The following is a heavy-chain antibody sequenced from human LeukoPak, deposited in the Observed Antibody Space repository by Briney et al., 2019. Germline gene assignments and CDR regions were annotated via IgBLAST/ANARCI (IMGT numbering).Heavy chain of an antibody. J-gene: IGHJ4*02. Sequence: GGSLRLSCAASGFTFSSYAMSWVRQAPGKGLEWVSAISGSGGSTYYADSLKGRFTFSRDNSRNTLYLQMNSLRAEDTAVYYCAKEGQLLLTGPYYFDYWGQGALVTVSS. CDR3: AKEGQLLLTGPYYFDY. CDR1: GFTFSSYA. D-gene: IGHD2-2*01. CDR2: ISGSGGST. V-gene: IGHV3-23*01.